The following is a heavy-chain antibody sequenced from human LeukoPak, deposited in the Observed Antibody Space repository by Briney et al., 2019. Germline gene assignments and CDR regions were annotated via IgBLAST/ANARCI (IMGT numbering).Heavy chain of an antibody. CDR3: ARDLLLWFGELPRYPHDAFDI. CDR2: IYHSGST. J-gene: IGHJ3*02. D-gene: IGHD3-10*01. CDR1: GGSFSGYY. V-gene: IGHV4-34*01. Sequence: SETLSLTCAVYGGSFSGYYWSWIRQPPGKGLEWIGSIYHSGSTYCNPSLKSRVTISVDTSKNQFSLKLSSVTAADTAVYYCARDLLLWFGELPRYPHDAFDIWGQGTMVTVSS.